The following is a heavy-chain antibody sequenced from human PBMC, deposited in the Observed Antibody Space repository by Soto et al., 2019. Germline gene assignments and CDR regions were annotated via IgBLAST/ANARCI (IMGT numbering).Heavy chain of an antibody. J-gene: IGHJ4*02. V-gene: IGHV3-74*01. CDR3: ARVFPVGGRAPIDY. CDR1: GFTFSSYW. CDR2: INSDGSST. Sequence: GGSLRLSCAASGFTFSSYWMHWVRQAPGKGLVWVSRINSDGSSTSYADSVKGRFTISRDNAKNTLYLQMNSLRAEDTAVYYCARVFPVGGRAPIDYWGQGTLVTVSS.